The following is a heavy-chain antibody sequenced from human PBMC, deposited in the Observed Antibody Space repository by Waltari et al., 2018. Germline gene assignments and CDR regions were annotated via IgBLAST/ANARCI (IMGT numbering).Heavy chain of an antibody. D-gene: IGHD3-10*01. V-gene: IGHV3-7*01. CDR2: INQDGSGR. CDR3: ARGDSDFREGAS. Sequence: EVRLVESGGGLVQPGGPLYLPCSPSGFTFSNYWMSWVRQAPGKGLEWVANINQDGSGRYHVDSVKGRFTISRDNAMNSLHLQMNSLRAEDTAVYYCARGDSDFREGASWGQGTLVTVSS. J-gene: IGHJ5*02. CDR1: GFTFSNYW.